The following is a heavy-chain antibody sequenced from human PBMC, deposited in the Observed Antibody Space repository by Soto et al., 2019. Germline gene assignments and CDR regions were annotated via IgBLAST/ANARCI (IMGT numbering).Heavy chain of an antibody. CDR2: IYYSGST. CDR1: GGSISSGGYY. D-gene: IGHD2-2*01. CDR3: ARGYCSSTSCFDP. Sequence: QVQLQESGPGLVKPSQTLSLTCTVSGGSISSGGYYWSWIRQHPGKGLEWIGYIYYSGSTHYNPSPKSRVTISVDTSKNQFSLKLSSVTAADTAVYYCARGYCSSTSCFDPWGQGTLVTVSS. V-gene: IGHV4-31*03. J-gene: IGHJ5*02.